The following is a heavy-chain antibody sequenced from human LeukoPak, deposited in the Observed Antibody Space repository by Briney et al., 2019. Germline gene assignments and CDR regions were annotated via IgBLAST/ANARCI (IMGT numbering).Heavy chain of an antibody. V-gene: IGHV3-66*01. J-gene: IGHJ6*02. CDR1: GFTVSSNY. Sequence: GGSLRLSCAASGFTVSSNYMSWVRQAPGKGLEWVSVIYSGGSTYYADSVKGRFTISRDNSKNTLYLQMNSLRAEDTAVYYCARDSIEYSSSSLYFYGMDVWGQGTTVTVSS. D-gene: IGHD6-6*01. CDR2: IYSGGST. CDR3: ARDSIEYSSSSLYFYGMDV.